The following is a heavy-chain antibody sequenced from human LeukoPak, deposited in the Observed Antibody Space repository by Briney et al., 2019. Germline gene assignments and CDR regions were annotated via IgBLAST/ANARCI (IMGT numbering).Heavy chain of an antibody. J-gene: IGHJ4*02. V-gene: IGHV4-39*07. CDR3: AREVRFSMVRGEIDC. CDR2: ISESGTT. CDR1: GESTGGERPH. Sequence: PSETLSLTCTVYGESTGGERPHWGWIRQPPGKGLEWNASISESGTTYYNPSLKSRVTISVDTSKNQFSLRLSSMTAADTAVYYCAREVRFSMVRGEIDCWGQGTLVTVSS. D-gene: IGHD3-10*01.